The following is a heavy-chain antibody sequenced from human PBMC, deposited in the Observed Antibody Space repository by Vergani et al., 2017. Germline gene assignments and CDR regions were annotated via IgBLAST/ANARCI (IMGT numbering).Heavy chain of an antibody. CDR1: GFTFSDYY. D-gene: IGHD2-15*01. J-gene: IGHJ6*03. CDR3: ARGGEYCIGGSCYSYYYYMDV. V-gene: IGHV3-11*01. CDR2: ISSSGSTI. Sequence: QVQLVESGGGLVKPGGSLRLSCAASGFTFSDYYMSWIRQAPGXGLEWVSYISSSGSTIYYADSVKGRFTISRDNAKNSLYLQMNSLRAEDTAVYYCARGGEYCIGGSCYSYYYYMDVWGKGTTVTVSS.